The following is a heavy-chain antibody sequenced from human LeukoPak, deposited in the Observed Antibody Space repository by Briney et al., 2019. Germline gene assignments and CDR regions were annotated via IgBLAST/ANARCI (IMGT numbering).Heavy chain of an antibody. CDR1: GGSISSGDYY. D-gene: IGHD6-19*01. V-gene: IGHV4-39*07. CDR2: INHSGST. Sequence: SETLSLTCTVSGGSISSGDYYWSWIRQPPGKGLEWIGEINHSGSTNYNPSLKSRVTISVDTSKNQFSLKLSSVTAADTAVYYCARGLKWLVHWFDPWGQGTLVTVSS. J-gene: IGHJ5*02. CDR3: ARGLKWLVHWFDP.